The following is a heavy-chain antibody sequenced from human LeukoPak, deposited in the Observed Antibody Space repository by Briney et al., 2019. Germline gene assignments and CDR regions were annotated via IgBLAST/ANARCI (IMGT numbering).Heavy chain of an antibody. V-gene: IGHV3-30*04. CDR3: ARDKGSYYDSSGYSVYYYYYYMDV. D-gene: IGHD3-22*01. CDR1: GFTVSSYA. CDR2: ISYDGSNK. Sequence: GGSLRLSCTVSGFTVSSYAMHWVRQAPGKGLEWVAVISYDGSNKYYADSVKGRFTISRDNSKNTLYLQMNSLRAEDTAVYYCARDKGSYYDSSGYSVYYYYYYMDVWGKGTTVTVSS. J-gene: IGHJ6*03.